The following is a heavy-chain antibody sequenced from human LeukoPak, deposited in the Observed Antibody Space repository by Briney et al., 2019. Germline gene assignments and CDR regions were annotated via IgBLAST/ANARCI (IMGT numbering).Heavy chain of an antibody. J-gene: IGHJ4*02. V-gene: IGHV5-51*01. Sequence: GESLKISCKGLGYSFSNYWSAWVRQMPGKALEWMWIIYPGGSETRYDPSFQGQVTISADMSTSTAYLQWSSLRASDTAMYYCARASRDGYNQNFDHWGQGTLVTVSS. D-gene: IGHD5-24*01. CDR3: ARASRDGYNQNFDH. CDR1: GYSFSNYW. CDR2: IYPGGSET.